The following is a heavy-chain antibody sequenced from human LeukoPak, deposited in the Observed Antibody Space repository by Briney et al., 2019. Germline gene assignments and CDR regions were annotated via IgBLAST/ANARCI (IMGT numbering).Heavy chain of an antibody. CDR2: INWNGGGT. D-gene: IGHD2-2*01. Sequence: GGSLRLSCAASGFTFDDYGMSWVRQAPGKGLEWVSGINWNGGGTGYADSVKGRFTISRDNAKNSLYLQMNSLRAEDTALYYCARGEPAASAFDIWGQGTMVTVSS. CDR1: GFTFDDYG. J-gene: IGHJ3*02. CDR3: ARGEPAASAFDI. V-gene: IGHV3-20*04.